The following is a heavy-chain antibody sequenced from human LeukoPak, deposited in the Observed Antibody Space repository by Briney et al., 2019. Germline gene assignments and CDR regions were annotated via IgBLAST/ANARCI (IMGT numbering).Heavy chain of an antibody. CDR2: IYPGDSDT. D-gene: IGHD5-24*01. Sequence: GESLKISCKGSGYSFTSYWIGWVRQMPGKGLEWMGIIYPGDSDTRYSPSFQGQVTISADKSISTAYLQWSSLKASDTAMSYCARRGDGYKHEYYFDYWGQGTLVTVSS. CDR3: ARRGDGYKHEYYFDY. V-gene: IGHV5-51*01. J-gene: IGHJ4*02. CDR1: GYSFTSYW.